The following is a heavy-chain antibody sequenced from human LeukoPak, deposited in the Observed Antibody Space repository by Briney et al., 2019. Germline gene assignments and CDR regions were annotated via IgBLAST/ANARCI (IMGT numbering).Heavy chain of an antibody. CDR1: GGTFSSYT. CDR2: IIPILGIA. CDR3: ARDEATAFFYIVSGFFYFD. Sequence: SVKVSCKASGGTFSSYTISWVRQAPGQGLEWMGRIIPILGIANYAQKFQGRVTITADKSTSTAYMELSSLRSEDTAVYYCARDEATAFFYIVSGFFYFDGGEGTLLPVSS. D-gene: IGHD3-22*01. J-gene: IGHJ4*02. V-gene: IGHV1-69*04.